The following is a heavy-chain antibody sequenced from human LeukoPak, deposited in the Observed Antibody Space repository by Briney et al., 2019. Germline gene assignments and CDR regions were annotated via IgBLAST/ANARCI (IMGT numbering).Heavy chain of an antibody. CDR1: GYTFTRYG. D-gene: IGHD2-15*01. CDR2: ISAYNGNT. Sequence: ASVKVSCKASGYTFTRYGISWVRQAPGQGLEWMGWISAYNGNTNYAQKLQGRVTMTTDTSTSTAYMELRSLRSDDTAVYYCARDAYCSGGSCWPRFDAWGQGTLVTVSS. J-gene: IGHJ5*02. CDR3: ARDAYCSGGSCWPRFDA. V-gene: IGHV1-18*04.